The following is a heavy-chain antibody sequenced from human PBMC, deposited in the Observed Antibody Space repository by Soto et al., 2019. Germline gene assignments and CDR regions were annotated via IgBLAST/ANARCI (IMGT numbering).Heavy chain of an antibody. CDR1: GYSFTGYY. V-gene: IGHV1-2*02. CDR3: ARQLAYCGGDCYTETLDY. D-gene: IGHD2-21*02. CDR2: INPNTGGT. Sequence: ASVKVSCKTSGYSFTGYYVHWVRRAPGQGLEWMGWINPNTGGTKYAQKFQGRVTMTRDTSISTAYMELSRLTSDDTAVYYCARQLAYCGGDCYTETLDYWGQGTLVTVSS. J-gene: IGHJ4*02.